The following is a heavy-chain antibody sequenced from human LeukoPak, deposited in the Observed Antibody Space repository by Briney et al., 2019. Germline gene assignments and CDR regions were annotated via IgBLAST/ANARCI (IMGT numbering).Heavy chain of an antibody. CDR3: ARELPWFGSGRYNYYFGMDV. CDR2: IWYDGSNK. CDR1: GFTFSTYW. V-gene: IGHV3-33*08. Sequence: GGSLRLSCAASGFTFSTYWMSWVRQAPGKGLEWVAVIWYDGSNKYYADSVKGRFTISRDDSKNTLYLQMNSLRAEDTAVYYCARELPWFGSGRYNYYFGMDVWGQGTTVTVSS. J-gene: IGHJ6*02. D-gene: IGHD3-10*01.